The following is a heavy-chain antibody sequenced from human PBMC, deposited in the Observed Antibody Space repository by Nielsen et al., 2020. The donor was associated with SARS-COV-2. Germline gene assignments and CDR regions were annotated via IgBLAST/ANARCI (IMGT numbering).Heavy chain of an antibody. Sequence: GESLKISCAASGFTFSDYYMSWIRQAPGKGLEWVSYISSSSSYTNYADSVKGRFTISRDNAKNSLYLQMNSLRAEDTAVYYCARKYDSYGSSGVDYWGQGTLVTVSS. CDR1: GFTFSDYY. CDR3: ARKYDSYGSSGVDY. D-gene: IGHD5-18*01. J-gene: IGHJ4*02. CDR2: ISSSSSYT. V-gene: IGHV3-11*03.